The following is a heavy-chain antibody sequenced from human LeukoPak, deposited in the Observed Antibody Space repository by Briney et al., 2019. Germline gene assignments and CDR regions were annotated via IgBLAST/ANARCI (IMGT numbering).Heavy chain of an antibody. CDR2: FDPEDGET. CDR3: ATVWMVRGVFDY. Sequence: ASVKVSCKVSGYTLTELSMHWVRQAPGKGLEWMGGFDPEDGETIYAQKFQGRVTMTEDTSTDTAYMELSSLRSEDTAVYYCATVWMVRGVFDYWGQGTLVTVSS. J-gene: IGHJ4*02. CDR1: GYTLTELS. D-gene: IGHD3-10*01. V-gene: IGHV1-24*01.